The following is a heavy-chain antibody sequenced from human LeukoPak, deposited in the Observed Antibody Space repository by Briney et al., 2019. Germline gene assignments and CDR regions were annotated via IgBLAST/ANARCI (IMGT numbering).Heavy chain of an antibody. CDR1: GGSISSSNYY. V-gene: IGHV4-39*01. CDR3: ASKQWVYYYMDV. Sequence: TPSETLSLTCTVSGGSISSSNYYWGWIHQPPGKGLEWIGSISYSGTTYYNPSLKSRVTIFVDTSKNQFSLKLSSVTAADTAVYYCASKQWVYYYMDVWGKGTTVTGSS. D-gene: IGHD1-26*01. CDR2: ISYSGTT. J-gene: IGHJ6*03.